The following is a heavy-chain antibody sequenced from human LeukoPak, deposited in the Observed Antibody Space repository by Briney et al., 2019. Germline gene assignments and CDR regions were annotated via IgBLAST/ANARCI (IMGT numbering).Heavy chain of an antibody. CDR3: ARDTARYFDY. V-gene: IGHV3-30*04. D-gene: IGHD2-21*02. Sequence: GGSLRLSCAASGFTFSSYAMHWVRQAPGKGLERVAVISYDGSNKYYADSVKGRFTISRDNSKNTLYLQMNSLRAEDTAVYYCARDTARYFDYWGQGTLVTVSS. CDR1: GFTFSSYA. CDR2: ISYDGSNK. J-gene: IGHJ4*02.